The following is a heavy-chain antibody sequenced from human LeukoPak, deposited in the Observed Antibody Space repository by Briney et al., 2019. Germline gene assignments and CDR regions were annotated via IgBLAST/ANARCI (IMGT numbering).Heavy chain of an antibody. CDR1: GFTFSSYG. D-gene: IGHD6-6*01. J-gene: IGHJ4*02. V-gene: IGHV3-33*06. CDR3: AKGSLVFPGDRRTGVYFDY. CDR2: IWYDGSNK. Sequence: PGGSLRLSCAASGFTFSSYGMHWVRKAPGKGLEWVAVIWYDGSNKYYADSVKGRFTISRDNSKNTLYLQMNSLRAEDTAVYYCAKGSLVFPGDRRTGVYFDYWGQGTLVTVSS.